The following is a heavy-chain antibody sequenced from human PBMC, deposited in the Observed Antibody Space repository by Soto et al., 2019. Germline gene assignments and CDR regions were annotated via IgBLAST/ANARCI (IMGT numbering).Heavy chain of an antibody. CDR2: IYYSGST. CDR1: GGSISSGDYY. CDR3: ARDRRWNEGYYYYGMDV. D-gene: IGHD1-1*01. J-gene: IGHJ6*02. Sequence: QVQLQESGPGLVKPSQTLSLTCTVSGGSISSGDYYWSWIRQPPGKGLEWIGYIYYSGSTYYNTSLKSRVTISVDTSKNQFSLKLSSVTAADTAVYYCARDRRWNEGYYYYGMDVWGQGTTVTVSS. V-gene: IGHV4-30-4*01.